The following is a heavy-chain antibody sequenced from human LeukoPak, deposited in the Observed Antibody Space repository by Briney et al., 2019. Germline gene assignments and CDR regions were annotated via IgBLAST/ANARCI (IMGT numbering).Heavy chain of an antibody. D-gene: IGHD1-26*01. Sequence: GGSLRLSCAASGLPLSPYWWPWVRHAPGKGLVWVSRIGRDGSDTIYADSVRGRFTISRDNAKNTLYLEMNSLRVEDTAVYFCARGGWDHAFDVWGQGTMVTVSS. J-gene: IGHJ3*01. CDR2: IGRDGSDT. CDR3: ARGGWDHAFDV. CDR1: GLPLSPYW. V-gene: IGHV3-74*01.